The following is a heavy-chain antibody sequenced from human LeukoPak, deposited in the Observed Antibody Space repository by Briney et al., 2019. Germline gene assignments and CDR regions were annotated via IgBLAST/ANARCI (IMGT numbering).Heavy chain of an antibody. V-gene: IGHV3-48*04. J-gene: IGHJ4*02. CDR3: ARDPRYGPSHNFDY. D-gene: IGHD5-18*01. CDR1: GFTFNTFS. Sequence: GGSLRLSCAASGFTFNTFSMNWVRQAPGKGLEWISYLSGSSNTVHYADSVKGRFTISRDNAKNTLYLQMNSLRAEDTAVYYCARDPRYGPSHNFDYWGQGNLVTVSS. CDR2: LSGSSNTV.